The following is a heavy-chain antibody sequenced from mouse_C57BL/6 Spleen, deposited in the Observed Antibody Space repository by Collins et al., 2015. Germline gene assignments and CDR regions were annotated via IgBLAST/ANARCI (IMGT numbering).Heavy chain of an antibody. D-gene: IGHD1-1*01. V-gene: IGHV4-1*02. Sequence: EVKLLESGGGLVQPGGSLKLSCAGSGFDFRRYWMSWVRQAPGKGLEWIGEINPDSSTINYTPSLKDKFIISRDNAKNTLYLQMSKVRSEDTALYHCARMYYYCHFEYWGQGTTLTVSS. CDR3: ARMYYYCHFEY. CDR1: GFDFRRYW. CDR2: INPDSSTI. J-gene: IGHJ2*01.